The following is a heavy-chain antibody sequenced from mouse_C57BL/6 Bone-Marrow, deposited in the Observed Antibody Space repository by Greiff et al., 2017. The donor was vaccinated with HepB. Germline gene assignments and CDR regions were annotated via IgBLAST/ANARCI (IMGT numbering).Heavy chain of an antibody. Sequence: ESGPGLVKPSQSLSLTCSVTGYSITSGYYWNWIRQFPGNKLEWMGYISYDGSNNYNPSLKNRISITRDTSKNQFFLKLNSVTTEDTATYYCARDGSWYFDVWGTGTTVTVSS. V-gene: IGHV3-6*01. CDR1: GYSITSGYY. J-gene: IGHJ1*03. CDR2: ISYDGSN. CDR3: ARDGSWYFDV.